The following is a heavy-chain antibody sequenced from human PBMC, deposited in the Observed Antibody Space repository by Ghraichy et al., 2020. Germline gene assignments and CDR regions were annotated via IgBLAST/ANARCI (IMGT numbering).Heavy chain of an antibody. J-gene: IGHJ3*02. Sequence: SGPTLVKPTQTLTLTCTFSGFSLSTSGVGVGWIRQPPGKALEWLALIYWNDDKRYSPSLKSRLTITKDTSKNQVVLTMTNMDPVDTATYYCAHSYCSSTSCKPGAFDIWDQGTMVTVSS. CDR3: AHSYCSSTSCKPGAFDI. D-gene: IGHD2-2*01. CDR1: GFSLSTSGVG. V-gene: IGHV2-5*01. CDR2: IYWNDDK.